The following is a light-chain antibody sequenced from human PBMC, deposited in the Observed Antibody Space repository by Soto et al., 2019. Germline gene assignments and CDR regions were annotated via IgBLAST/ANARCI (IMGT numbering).Light chain of an antibody. CDR3: QQANSFPLT. CDR2: TGS. V-gene: IGKV1-12*01. J-gene: IGKJ4*01. CDR1: QGISNW. Sequence: DIQMTQSPSSVSASVGDRVSITCLASQGISNWLAWYQQKPGRAPKLLIYTGSSLQSEVPSRFSGTGSGTDFTLTISSLQPEDVATYYCQQANSFPLTFGGGTKVEIK.